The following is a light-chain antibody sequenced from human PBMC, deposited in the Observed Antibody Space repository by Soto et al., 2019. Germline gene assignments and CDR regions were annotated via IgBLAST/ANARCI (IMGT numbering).Light chain of an antibody. CDR2: DAY. V-gene: IGKV3-20*01. J-gene: IGKJ4*01. Sequence: VLTLSPGTLSLSSGQTATLSCSAIQTVRNNYLAWYQQKPGQAPRLLISDAYSRATGITARFSGGGSGTDFTLTISRLEPEDFAVYYCQQFSRYPLTFGGVTQLDIK. CDR1: QTVRNNY. CDR3: QQFSRYPLT.